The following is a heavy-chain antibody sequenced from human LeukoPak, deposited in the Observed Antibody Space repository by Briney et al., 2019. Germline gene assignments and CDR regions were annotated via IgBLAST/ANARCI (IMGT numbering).Heavy chain of an antibody. CDR3: ARGIQYLNYFDY. Sequence: GGSLRLSCAASGFTFSSYEMNWVRQAPGKGLEWVSYIFSSGNAIYYADSVKGRFTISRDKAKNSLYLVMNSLRTEDTAVYYCARGIQYLNYFDYWGQGTLVTVSS. D-gene: IGHD5-18*01. V-gene: IGHV3-48*03. CDR1: GFTFSSYE. CDR2: IFSSGNAI. J-gene: IGHJ4*02.